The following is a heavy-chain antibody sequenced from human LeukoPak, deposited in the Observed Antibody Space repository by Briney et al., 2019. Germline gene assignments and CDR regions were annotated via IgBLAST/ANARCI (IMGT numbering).Heavy chain of an antibody. V-gene: IGHV3-23*01. D-gene: IGHD5-18*01. J-gene: IGHJ3*02. CDR2: ISGSGTHT. CDR3: VKDGRYTFGLDAFEI. Sequence: GGSLRLSCAASGFTFNNYAMSWVRQAPGQGLEWLSTISGSGTHTYYADSVQGRITVSRDNSKNTQTLQMNSLRAEDTGVYYCVKDGRYTFGLDAFEIWGQGTMVTVSS. CDR1: GFTFNNYA.